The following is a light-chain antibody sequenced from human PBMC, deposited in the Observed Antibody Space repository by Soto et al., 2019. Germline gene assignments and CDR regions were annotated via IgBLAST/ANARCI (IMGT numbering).Light chain of an antibody. CDR2: GAS. CDR3: QQYNNWPLP. J-gene: IGKJ4*01. Sequence: EIVMTQSPATLSVSPGERATLSCRASQSVGSNLAWYQQKHGQAPRLLIHGASTRATGIPARFSGSGSGTYFTLTVSSLQSEDFAVYYCQQYNNWPLPFGGGTKVEI. CDR1: QSVGSN. V-gene: IGKV3-15*01.